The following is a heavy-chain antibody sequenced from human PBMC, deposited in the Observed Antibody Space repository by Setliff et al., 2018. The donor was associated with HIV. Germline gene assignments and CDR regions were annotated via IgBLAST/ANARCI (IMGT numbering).Heavy chain of an antibody. Sequence: GSLRLSCAASGFTFSSYSMNWVRQAPGKGLEWVSSMSSSSSYIYYADSVKGRFTISRDNAKNSLYLQMNSMRAEDTAVYYCARTLYRHAFDIWGQGTMVTVSS. D-gene: IGHD3-16*01. CDR1: GFTFSSYS. J-gene: IGHJ3*02. CDR3: ARTLYRHAFDI. CDR2: MSSSSSYI. V-gene: IGHV3-21*01.